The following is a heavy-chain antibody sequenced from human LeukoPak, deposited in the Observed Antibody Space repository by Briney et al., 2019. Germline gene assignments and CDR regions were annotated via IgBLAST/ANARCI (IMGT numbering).Heavy chain of an antibody. D-gene: IGHD3-22*01. CDR3: ARGAAFYYDSSGYYRIIDY. CDR1: GYTFTSYG. J-gene: IGHJ4*02. Sequence: ASVKVSCKASGYTFTSYGISWVRQAPGQGLEWMGWISAYNGNTNYAQKLQGRVTMTTDTSTSTAYMELRSLRSDDTAVYYCARGAAFYYDSSGYYRIIDYWGQGTLVTVSS. CDR2: ISAYNGNT. V-gene: IGHV1-18*01.